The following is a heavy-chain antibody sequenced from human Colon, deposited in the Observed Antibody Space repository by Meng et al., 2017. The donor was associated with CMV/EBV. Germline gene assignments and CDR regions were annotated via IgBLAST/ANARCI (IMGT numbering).Heavy chain of an antibody. Sequence: SETLSLTCTVSGGSISTYYWSWIRQPPGKGLQYLGFVYHSGRTNYNPSLESRVTISVDTSKNQFSLRLTSVTAEDTAVYYCARESLNYFGSGYSDWFDPRGQGTLVTVSS. D-gene: IGHD3-10*01. J-gene: IGHJ5*02. V-gene: IGHV4-59*01. CDR1: GGSISTYY. CDR2: VYHSGRT. CDR3: ARESLNYFGSGYSDWFDP.